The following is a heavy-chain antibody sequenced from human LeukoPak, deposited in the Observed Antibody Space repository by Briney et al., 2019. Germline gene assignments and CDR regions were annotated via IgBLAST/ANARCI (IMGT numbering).Heavy chain of an antibody. V-gene: IGHV4-31*03. J-gene: IGHJ4*02. CDR1: GGSISSGGYY. CDR2: IYYSGST. Sequence: SQTLSLTCTVSGGSISSGGYYWSWIRQHPGKSLEWIGYIYYSGSTYYNPSLKSRVTISVDTSKNQFSLKLSSVTAADTAVYYCARVLKPLRYFDYWGQGTLVTVSS. D-gene: IGHD4/OR15-4a*01. CDR3: ARVLKPLRYFDY.